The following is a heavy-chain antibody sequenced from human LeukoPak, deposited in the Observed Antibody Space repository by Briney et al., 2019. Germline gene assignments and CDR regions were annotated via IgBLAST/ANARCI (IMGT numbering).Heavy chain of an antibody. V-gene: IGHV4-31*03. J-gene: IGHJ4*02. CDR1: GGSISSGGYY. CDR2: IYYSGST. Sequence: RSSETLSLTCTVSGGSISSGGYYWSWIRQHPGKGLEWIGYIYYSGSTYYNPSLKSRVTISVDTSKNQFSLKLSSVTAADTAVYYCARGGEIAAAGPIDYWGQGTLVTVSS. CDR3: ARGGEIAAAGPIDY. D-gene: IGHD6-13*01.